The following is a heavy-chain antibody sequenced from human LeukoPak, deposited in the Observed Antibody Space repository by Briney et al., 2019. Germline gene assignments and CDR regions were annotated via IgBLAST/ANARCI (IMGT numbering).Heavy chain of an antibody. J-gene: IGHJ4*02. V-gene: IGHV3-11*01. CDR3: ARGAVEYYYDSSGYYFRY. CDR2: ISISGSTI. D-gene: IGHD3-22*01. Sequence: GGSLRLSCAASGFTFSDYYMSWIRQAPGKGLEWVSYISISGSTIYYADSVKGRFTISRDNAKNSLYLQMNSLRAEDTAVYYCARGAVEYYYDSSGYYFRYWGQGTLVTVSS. CDR1: GFTFSDYY.